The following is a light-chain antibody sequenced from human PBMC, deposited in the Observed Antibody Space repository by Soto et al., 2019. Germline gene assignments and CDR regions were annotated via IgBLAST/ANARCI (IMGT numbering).Light chain of an antibody. CDR3: QQYNNWPQS. Sequence: EIVMTQSPATLSVSPGERATLSCRASQSVSSNLAWYQQKPGQSPRLLIYGASTRATGIPARFSGSGCGTEFTLTHSSLQSEYFAVYYCQQYNNWPQSFGQGTKVEIK. V-gene: IGKV3-15*01. J-gene: IGKJ1*01. CDR2: GAS. CDR1: QSVSSN.